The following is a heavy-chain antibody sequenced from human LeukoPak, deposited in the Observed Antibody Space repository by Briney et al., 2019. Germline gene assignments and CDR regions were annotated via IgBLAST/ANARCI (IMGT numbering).Heavy chain of an antibody. V-gene: IGHV3-33*03. J-gene: IGHJ6*03. Sequence: GRSLRLSCAASGFTFSSYGMHWVRQAPGKGLEWVAVIWYDGNNKYYADSVKGRFTISRDNAKNSLYLQMHSLRAEDTAVYYCARPQRITMIHMDVWGKGTTVTVSS. CDR2: IWYDGNNK. D-gene: IGHD3-22*01. CDR1: GFTFSSYG. CDR3: ARPQRITMIHMDV.